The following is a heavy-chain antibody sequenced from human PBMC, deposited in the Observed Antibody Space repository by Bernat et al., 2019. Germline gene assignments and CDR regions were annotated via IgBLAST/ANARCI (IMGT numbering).Heavy chain of an antibody. Sequence: QVQLVQSGAEVKKPGASVKVSCKVSGYTLTELSMHWVRQAPGKGLEWMGGFDPEDGETIYAQKFQGRVTMTEDTSTDTAYMELSSLRSEDTAVYYCATRLGVSYYDSSGYPISGFDYWGQGTLVTVSS. J-gene: IGHJ4*02. V-gene: IGHV1-24*01. CDR1: GYTLTELS. CDR3: ATRLGVSYYDSSGYPISGFDY. CDR2: FDPEDGET. D-gene: IGHD3-22*01.